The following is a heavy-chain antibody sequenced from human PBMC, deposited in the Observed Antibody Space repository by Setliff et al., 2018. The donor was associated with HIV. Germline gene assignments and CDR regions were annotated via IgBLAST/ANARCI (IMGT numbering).Heavy chain of an antibody. V-gene: IGHV4-59*08. J-gene: IGHJ3*02. Sequence: SETLSLTCTVSGVSISNYYWSWIRQPPGKGLEWIGYMYYSGNTNYNPSLKSRVTISVDTSKSQFYLKLSSVTAADTAVYYCARILLYDSSAYFVNAFDIWGQGTVVTVSS. CDR2: MYYSGNT. CDR1: GVSISNYY. CDR3: ARILLYDSSAYFVNAFDI. D-gene: IGHD3-22*01.